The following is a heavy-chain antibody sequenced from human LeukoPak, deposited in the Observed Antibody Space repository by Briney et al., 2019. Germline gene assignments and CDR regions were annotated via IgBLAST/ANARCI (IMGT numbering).Heavy chain of an antibody. V-gene: IGHV1-46*01. D-gene: IGHD2-21*01. J-gene: IGHJ4*02. CDR3: ARSGMWFSTND. CDR2: INPSISSR. CDR1: GCTVTNYY. Sequence: GASVKVSCKASGCTVTNYYMHWVRQAPGQGLEWMGMINPSISSRTYAQKFQGRVTVTSDTSTSTVYMEVSSLRSEDTAIYYCARSGMWFSTNDWGQGTLVTVSS.